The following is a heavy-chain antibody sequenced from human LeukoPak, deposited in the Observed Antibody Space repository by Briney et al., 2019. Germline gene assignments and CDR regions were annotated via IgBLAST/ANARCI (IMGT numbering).Heavy chain of an antibody. J-gene: IGHJ6*02. D-gene: IGHD3-3*01. CDR1: GYTFTSYY. V-gene: IGHV1-46*01. CDR3: ARDFAWGAPYYDFWSGPLDV. Sequence: GASVKVSCKASGYTFTSYYMHWVRQAPGQGLEWMGIINPSGGSTSYAQKFQGRVTMTRDTSTSTVYMELSSLRSEDTAVYYCARDFAWGAPYYDFWSGPLDVWGQGTTVTVSS. CDR2: INPSGGST.